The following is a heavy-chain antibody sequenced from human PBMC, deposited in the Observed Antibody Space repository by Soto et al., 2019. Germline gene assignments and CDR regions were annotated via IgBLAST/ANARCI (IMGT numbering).Heavy chain of an antibody. V-gene: IGHV3-33*01. Sequence: GGSLRLSCAASGFTFSSYGMHWVRQAPGKGLEWVAVIWYDGSNKYYADSVKGRFTISRDNSKNTLYLQMNSLRAEDTAVYYCAREGWDYYDSSGYFTRDYYYGMDVWGQGTTVTVSS. CDR1: GFTFSSYG. CDR2: IWYDGSNK. CDR3: AREGWDYYDSSGYFTRDYYYGMDV. D-gene: IGHD3-22*01. J-gene: IGHJ6*02.